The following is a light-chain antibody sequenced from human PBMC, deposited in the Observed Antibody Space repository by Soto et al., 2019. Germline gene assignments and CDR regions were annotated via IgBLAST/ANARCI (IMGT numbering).Light chain of an antibody. CDR3: QQYGSLWT. V-gene: IGKV3-20*01. Sequence: EIVLTQSPGTLSLSPGERATLSCRASQSVSSSYLAWYQKKPGQAPXLLIYGASSRATGIPDTLSGSGSGADFTLTISRLEPEDFAVYYCQQYGSLWTFGQGTKVDIK. J-gene: IGKJ1*01. CDR1: QSVSSSY. CDR2: GAS.